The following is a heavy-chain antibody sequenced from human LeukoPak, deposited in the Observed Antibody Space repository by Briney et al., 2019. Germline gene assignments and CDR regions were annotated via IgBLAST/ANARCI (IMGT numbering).Heavy chain of an antibody. J-gene: IGHJ6*02. CDR3: AKAEDIVVVPAANGMDV. CDR2: ISGGGDIT. D-gene: IGHD2-2*01. V-gene: IGHV3-23*01. CDR1: GFNFANHA. Sequence: GGSLRLSCAASGFNFANHAMSWVRQTPGKGLEWVSAISGGGDITYYADSVTGRFTISRDNSKDTLFLQMHSLRAEDTAVYYCAKAEDIVVVPAANGMDVWGQGTTVTVSS.